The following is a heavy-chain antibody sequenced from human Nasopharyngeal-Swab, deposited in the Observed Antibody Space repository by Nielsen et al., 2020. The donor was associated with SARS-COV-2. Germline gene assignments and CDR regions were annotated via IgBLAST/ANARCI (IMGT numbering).Heavy chain of an antibody. Sequence: ASVKVSCKASGYTFTGYYMHGVRQAPGQGLEWMGRINPNSGGTNYAQKFQGRVTMTRDTSISTAYMELSRLRSDDTAVYYCASPRNRDGYNSFDYWGQGTLVTVSS. D-gene: IGHD5-24*01. J-gene: IGHJ4*02. V-gene: IGHV1-2*06. CDR3: ASPRNRDGYNSFDY. CDR2: INPNSGGT. CDR1: GYTFTGYY.